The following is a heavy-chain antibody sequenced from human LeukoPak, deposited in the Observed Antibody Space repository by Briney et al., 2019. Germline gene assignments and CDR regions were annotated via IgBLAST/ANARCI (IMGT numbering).Heavy chain of an antibody. CDR1: GYTFTSYG. Sequence: ASVTVSCKASGYTFTSYGISWVRQAPGQGLEWMGWISAYNGNTNYAQKLQGRVTMTTDTSTSTAYMELRSLRSDDTAVYYCARRPYCSGGSCYSPWFDPWGQGTLVTVSS. CDR3: ARRPYCSGGSCYSPWFDP. J-gene: IGHJ5*02. V-gene: IGHV1-18*01. D-gene: IGHD2-15*01. CDR2: ISAYNGNT.